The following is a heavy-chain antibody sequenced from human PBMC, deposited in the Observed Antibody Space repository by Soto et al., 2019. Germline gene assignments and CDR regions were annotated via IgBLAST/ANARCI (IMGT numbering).Heavy chain of an antibody. J-gene: IGHJ6*03. V-gene: IGHV4-31*03. CDR3: ARESLYYYYYYMDV. CDR2: IYYSGST. CDR1: GGSISSGGYY. Sequence: SETLSLTCTVSGGSISSGGYYWSWIRQHPGKGLEWIGYIYYSGSTYYNPSLKSRVTISVDTSKNQFSLKLSSVTAADTAVYYCARESLYYYYYYMDVWGKGTTVTVSS.